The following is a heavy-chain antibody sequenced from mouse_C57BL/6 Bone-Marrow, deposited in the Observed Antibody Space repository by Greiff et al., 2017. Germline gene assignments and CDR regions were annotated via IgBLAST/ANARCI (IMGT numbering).Heavy chain of an antibody. V-gene: IGHV5-9*01. CDR2: ISGGGGNT. J-gene: IGHJ2*01. CDR3: ASLYYYGSYYFDY. CDR1: GFTFSSYT. D-gene: IGHD1-1*01. Sequence: EVQLVESGGGLVKPGGSLKLSCAASGFTFSSYTMSWVRQTPEKRLAWVATISGGGGNTYYPDSVKGRFTISRDNAKNPLYLQMSSLRSEDTALYYCASLYYYGSYYFDYWGQGTTLTVSS.